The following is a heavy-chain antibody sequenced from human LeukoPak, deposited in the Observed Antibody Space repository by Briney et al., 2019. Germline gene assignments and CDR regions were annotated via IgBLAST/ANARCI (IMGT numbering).Heavy chain of an antibody. J-gene: IGHJ4*02. CDR2: ISGNGGNT. V-gene: IGHV3-64*02. CDR1: GFTFTSYP. CDR3: ARDPYGSIGSCYSDY. Sequence: PGGSLRRSCVASGFTFTSYPVDWVRQAPGKGLEFVSGISGNGGNTYYADSVKGRFTISRDNSKNTLYLQMGSLRAEDTAIYYCARDPYGSIGSCYSDYWGQGTLVTVSS. D-gene: IGHD2-15*01.